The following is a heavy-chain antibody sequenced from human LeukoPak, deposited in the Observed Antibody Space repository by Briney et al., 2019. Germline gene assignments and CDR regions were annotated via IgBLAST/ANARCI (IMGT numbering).Heavy chain of an antibody. J-gene: IGHJ4*02. CDR1: GFTFSSYA. Sequence: PGGSLRLSCAASGFTFSSYAMNWVRQAPGKGLEWVSHISISGDVTHYADSVRGRFTISRDDFRNTVLLQMHSLRAEDTAVYYCAKMTSGVMHRHFEDWGQGTLATVSS. V-gene: IGHV3-23*01. D-gene: IGHD2-15*01. CDR3: AKMTSGVMHRHFED. CDR2: ISISGDVT.